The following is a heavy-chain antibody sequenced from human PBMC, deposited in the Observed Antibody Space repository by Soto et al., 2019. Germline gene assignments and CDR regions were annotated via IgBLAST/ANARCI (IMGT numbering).Heavy chain of an antibody. CDR2: MNPNSGNT. D-gene: IGHD3-10*01. Sequence: ASVKVSCKASGYTFTSYDINWVRQATGQGLEWMGWMNPNSGNTGYAQKFQGRVTMTRNTSISTAYMELSSLRSEDTAVYYCARGLWFGELGGPYFDYWGQGTLVTVSS. CDR1: GYTFTSYD. V-gene: IGHV1-8*01. CDR3: ARGLWFGELGGPYFDY. J-gene: IGHJ4*02.